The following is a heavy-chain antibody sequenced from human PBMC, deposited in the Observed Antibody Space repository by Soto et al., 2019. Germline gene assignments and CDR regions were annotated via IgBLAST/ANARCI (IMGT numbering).Heavy chain of an antibody. J-gene: IGHJ4*02. D-gene: IGHD1-26*01. CDR1: GYTFSSYG. CDR2: ISAYNGNT. CDR3: ARDAESGSYSGY. V-gene: IGHV1-18*01. Sequence: EASVKVSCKASGYTFSSYGINWVRQAPGQGLEWMGWISAYNGNTNYAQKLQGRVTMTTDTSTSTVYMELRSLRSDDTAVYYCARDAESGSYSGYWGQGTLVTVSS.